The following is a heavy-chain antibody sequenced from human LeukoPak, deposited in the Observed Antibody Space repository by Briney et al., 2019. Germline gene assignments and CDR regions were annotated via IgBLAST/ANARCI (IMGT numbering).Heavy chain of an antibody. D-gene: IGHD6-6*01. J-gene: IGHJ4*02. CDR1: GYTFTGCY. CDR3: ASALFEYSSSSPLGYFDY. Sequence: GASVKVSCKASGYTFTGCYMHWVRQAPGQGLEWMGWINPNSGGTNYAQKFQGRVTMTRDTSISTAYMELSRLRSDDTAVYYCASALFEYSSSSPLGYFDYWGQGTLVTVSS. V-gene: IGHV1-2*02. CDR2: INPNSGGT.